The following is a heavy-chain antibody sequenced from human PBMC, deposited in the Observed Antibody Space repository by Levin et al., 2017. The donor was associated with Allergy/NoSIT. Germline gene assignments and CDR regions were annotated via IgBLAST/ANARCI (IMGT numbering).Heavy chain of an antibody. CDR3: AKCLFVAGGFCPAGPFDY. D-gene: IGHD2-8*02. V-gene: IGHV3-23*01. CDR1: EFTFSSYV. CDR2: ISDSDGST. Sequence: GGSLRLSCAASEFTFSSYVMSWVRQAPGKGPEWVSSISDSDGSTYYADSVKGRFTISRDNAKNTLYLHMNGLRAEDTAIDYCAKCLFVAGGFCPAGPFDYWGQGTLVTVSS. J-gene: IGHJ4*02.